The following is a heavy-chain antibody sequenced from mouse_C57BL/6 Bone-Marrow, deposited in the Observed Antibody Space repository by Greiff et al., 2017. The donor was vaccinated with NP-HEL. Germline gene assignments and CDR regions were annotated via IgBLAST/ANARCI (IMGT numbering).Heavy chain of an antibody. CDR3: ARARFAY. CDR2: ISYDGSN. J-gene: IGHJ3*01. CDR1: GYSITSGYY. V-gene: IGHV3-6*01. Sequence: DVKLQESGPGLVKPSQSLSLTCSVTGYSITSGYYWNWIRQFPGNKLEWMGYISYDGSNNYNPSLKNRISITRDTSKNQFFLKLNSVTTEDTATYYCARARFAYWGQGTLVTVSA.